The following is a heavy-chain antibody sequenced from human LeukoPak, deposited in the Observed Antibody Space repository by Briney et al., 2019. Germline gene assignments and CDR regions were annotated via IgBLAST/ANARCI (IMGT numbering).Heavy chain of an antibody. Sequence: ASVKVSCKVSGYTLTELSMHWVRQAPGKGLEWMGGSDPEDGETIYAQKFQGRVTMTEDTSTDTAYMELSSLRSEDTAVYYCATDWVVPAARTDWYFDLWGRGTLVTVSS. CDR2: SDPEDGET. V-gene: IGHV1-24*01. CDR1: GYTLTELS. CDR3: ATDWVVPAARTDWYFDL. D-gene: IGHD2-2*01. J-gene: IGHJ2*01.